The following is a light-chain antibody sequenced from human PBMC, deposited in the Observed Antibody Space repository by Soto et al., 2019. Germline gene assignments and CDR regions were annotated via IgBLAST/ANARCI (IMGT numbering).Light chain of an antibody. CDR3: SSYTSSSTGV. CDR2: EVS. V-gene: IGLV2-14*01. J-gene: IGLJ3*02. Sequence: QSVLTQPASVSGSPGQSITISCTGTSSDIGGYNFVSWYQQHLGKAPKLMVFEVSNRPSGVSNRFSGSKSGNTASLTISGLQAEDEADYYCSSYTSSSTGVFGGGTKVTVL. CDR1: SSDIGGYNF.